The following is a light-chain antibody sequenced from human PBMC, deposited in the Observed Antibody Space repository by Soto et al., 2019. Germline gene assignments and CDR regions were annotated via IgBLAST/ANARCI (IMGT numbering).Light chain of an antibody. CDR1: QSVSDN. Sequence: EIVMTQSPATLSVSPGERATLSCRASQSVSDNLAWYQQTPGQAPRLIIYDASTRATGIPARVSGSGSGTEFTLTISSLQSEDFAVYYCQQYHNWPQTFGQGTKVDIK. CDR3: QQYHNWPQT. J-gene: IGKJ1*01. V-gene: IGKV3-15*01. CDR2: DAS.